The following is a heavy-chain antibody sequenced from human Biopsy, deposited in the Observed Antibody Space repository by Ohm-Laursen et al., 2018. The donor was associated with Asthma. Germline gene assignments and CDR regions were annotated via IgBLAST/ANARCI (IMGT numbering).Heavy chain of an antibody. Sequence: ASVKVSCKVSGYTFNSAGITWVRQAPGQGLEWMRWISVYNGNTKVAQKLQDRVTMTTDTSTSTAYMELRSLRSDDTAVYFCARAVDYSHYYGIDVWGQGTTVTVS. CDR3: ARAVDYSHYYGIDV. CDR1: GYTFNSAG. D-gene: IGHD3-10*01. V-gene: IGHV1-18*01. CDR2: ISVYNGNT. J-gene: IGHJ6*02.